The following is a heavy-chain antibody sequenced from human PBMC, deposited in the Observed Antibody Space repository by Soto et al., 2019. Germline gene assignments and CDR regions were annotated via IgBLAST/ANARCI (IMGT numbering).Heavy chain of an antibody. J-gene: IGHJ3*02. V-gene: IGHV3-30-3*01. Sequence: QVPLVESGGGVVQPGRSLRLSCAASGFTFSNYAMHWVRQAPGKGLEWVAVISYDGSNKYYADSVKGRFTISRDNSKNTLYLQMNSLRAEDTAVYYCARAVMIVVVITPDAFDIWGQGTMVTVSS. CDR3: ARAVMIVVVITPDAFDI. D-gene: IGHD3-22*01. CDR2: ISYDGSNK. CDR1: GFTFSNYA.